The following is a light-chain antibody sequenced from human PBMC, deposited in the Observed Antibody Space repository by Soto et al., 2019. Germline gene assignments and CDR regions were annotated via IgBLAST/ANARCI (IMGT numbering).Light chain of an antibody. CDR1: QSVNSY. CDR2: GAS. J-gene: IGKJ5*01. V-gene: IGKV3-15*01. Sequence: EIVMTQSPATLSVSPGERATLYCRASQSVNSYLAWYQQRPGQAPRLLIYGASTRATGVPARFSGSGSGTEFTLTISSLQSEDFAVYYCQQCNDWPLITFGQGTRLEAK. CDR3: QQCNDWPLIT.